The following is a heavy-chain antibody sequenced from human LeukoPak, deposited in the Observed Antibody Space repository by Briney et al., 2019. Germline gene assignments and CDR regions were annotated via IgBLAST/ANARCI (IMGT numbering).Heavy chain of an antibody. CDR2: IYPSDSDT. J-gene: IGHJ4*02. D-gene: IGHD4-17*01. Sequence: GESLKISCKGSGYSFSSYWIGWVRQMPGKGLEWMGIIYPSDSDTRYSPSFQGQVTISADKSISTAYLQWSSLRASDTAMHYCVRPVNYGDHGDYWGQGTLVTVSS. CDR3: VRPVNYGDHGDY. V-gene: IGHV5-51*01. CDR1: GYSFSSYW.